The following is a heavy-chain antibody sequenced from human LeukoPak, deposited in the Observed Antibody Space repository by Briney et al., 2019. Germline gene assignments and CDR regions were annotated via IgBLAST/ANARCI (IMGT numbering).Heavy chain of an antibody. CDR3: ARSYGDCVGSLDY. Sequence: GGSLRLSCAASGFTFSSYGMHWVRQAPGKGLEWVAFIRYDGSNKYYADSVKGRFTISRDNSKNTLYLQMNSLRAEDTAVYYCARSYGDCVGSLDYWGQGTLVTVSS. CDR2: IRYDGSNK. V-gene: IGHV3-30*02. D-gene: IGHD4-17*01. J-gene: IGHJ4*02. CDR1: GFTFSSYG.